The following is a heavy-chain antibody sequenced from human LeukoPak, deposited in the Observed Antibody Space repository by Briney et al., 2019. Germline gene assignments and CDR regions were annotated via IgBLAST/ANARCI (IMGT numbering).Heavy chain of an antibody. CDR3: ARQGAGDGYTPRIDYYYYGMDV. V-gene: IGHV4-59*08. CDR2: IYYSGST. D-gene: IGHD5-24*01. Sequence: PSETLSLTCTVSGGSISSYYRSWIRQPPGKGLEWIGYIYYSGSTNYNPSLKRRVTISVDTSKNQFSLKLSSVTAPDTAVYYCARQGAGDGYTPRIDYYYYGMDVWGQGTTVTVSS. J-gene: IGHJ6*02. CDR1: GGSISSYY.